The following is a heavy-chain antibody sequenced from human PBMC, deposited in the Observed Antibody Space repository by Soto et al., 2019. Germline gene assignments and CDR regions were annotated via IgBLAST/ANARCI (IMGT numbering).Heavy chain of an antibody. J-gene: IGHJ4*02. Sequence: ASVKVSCKASGYTFTSYGISWVRQAPGQGLEWMGWISAYNGNTNYAQKLQGRVTMTTDTSTSTTYMELRSLRSDDTAVYYCARSIRPYGDYNYWGQGTLVTVSS. CDR3: ARSIRPYGDYNY. CDR1: GYTFTSYG. V-gene: IGHV1-18*04. CDR2: ISAYNGNT. D-gene: IGHD4-17*01.